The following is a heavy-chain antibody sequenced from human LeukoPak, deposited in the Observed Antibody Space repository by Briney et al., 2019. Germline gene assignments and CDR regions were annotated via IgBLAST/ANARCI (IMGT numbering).Heavy chain of an antibody. J-gene: IGHJ6*02. CDR3: AADSFLNLQYYFYYGLDV. V-gene: IGHV1-58*01. Sequence: SVKVSCKASGFTFVDSAVQWVRQARGQRLEWMGWIVVDSGNTNYTQKFQGRVTITRDMFTSTAYMELSSLTSEDTAVYYCAADSFLNLQYYFYYGLDVWGQGTTVTVSS. CDR1: GFTFVDSA. CDR2: IVVDSGNT.